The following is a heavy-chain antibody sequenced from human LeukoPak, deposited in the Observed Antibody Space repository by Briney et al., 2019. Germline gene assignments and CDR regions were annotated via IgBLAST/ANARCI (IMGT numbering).Heavy chain of an antibody. Sequence: GGSLRLSCAASGFAFSSYEMNWVRQSPGKGLEWVSYITSSGSTIYNADSVKGRFTISRDNSKNTLFLQMNSLRAEDTAVYYCAKDSSAYSGSYFDYWGQGTLVTVSS. CDR2: ITSSGSTI. V-gene: IGHV3-48*03. CDR3: AKDSSAYSGSYFDY. CDR1: GFAFSSYE. D-gene: IGHD1-26*01. J-gene: IGHJ4*02.